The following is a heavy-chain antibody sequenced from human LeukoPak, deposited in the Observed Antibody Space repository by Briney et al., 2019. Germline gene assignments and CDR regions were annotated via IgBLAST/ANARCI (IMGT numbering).Heavy chain of an antibody. Sequence: SQTLSLTCAISGYGVSTNSATWTWLRQSPSRGLEWLGRTYYRSKWNNDYAVSMKSRITINPDTSKNQFSLQLNSVTPEDTAVYYCARLVGASWFDSWGQGTLATVSS. CDR1: GYGVSTNSAT. CDR3: ARLVGASWFDS. V-gene: IGHV6-1*01. D-gene: IGHD1-26*01. CDR2: TYYRSKWNN. J-gene: IGHJ5*01.